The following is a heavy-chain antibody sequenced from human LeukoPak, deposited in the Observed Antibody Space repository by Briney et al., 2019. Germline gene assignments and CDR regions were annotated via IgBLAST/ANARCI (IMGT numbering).Heavy chain of an antibody. Sequence: PSGSLTLSCAASGFTFSSYGMNWVRQAPGKGLEWLSYISSSSSSIYYADSVKGRITISRNNAKNSLYLQINSLRDEDTAVYYCARDPWDDVSGFSGDYWGQPTLFGDSS. V-gene: IGHV3-48*02. D-gene: IGHD3-22*01. CDR1: GFTFSSYG. CDR2: ISSSSSSI. J-gene: IGHJ4*02. CDR3: ARDPWDDVSGFSGDY.